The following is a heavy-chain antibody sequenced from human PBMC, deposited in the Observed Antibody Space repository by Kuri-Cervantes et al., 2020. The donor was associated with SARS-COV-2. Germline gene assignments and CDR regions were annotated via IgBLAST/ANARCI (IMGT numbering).Heavy chain of an antibody. CDR1: GFTFSSYA. CDR3: ASGRIYDSSGYSPGGFDY. J-gene: IGHJ4*02. CDR2: ISGSGGTT. D-gene: IGHD3-22*01. Sequence: GESLKISCGASGFTFSSYAMSWVRQAPGKGLEWVSVISGSGGTTYYADSVKGRFTVSRDNSKNTLYLQINSLRAEDTAVYYCASGRIYDSSGYSPGGFDYWGQGTLVTVSS. V-gene: IGHV3-23*01.